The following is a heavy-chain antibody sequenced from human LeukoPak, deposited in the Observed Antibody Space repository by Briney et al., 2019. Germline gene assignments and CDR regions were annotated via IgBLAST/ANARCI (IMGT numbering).Heavy chain of an antibody. CDR3: ASLFLSHTRFLEWSPSRYYYGMDV. CDR2: INHSGST. CDR1: GGSFSGYY. J-gene: IGHJ6*02. V-gene: IGHV4-34*01. D-gene: IGHD3-3*01. Sequence: SETLSLTCAVYGGSFSGYYWSWIRQPPGKGLEWIGEINHSGSTNYNPSLKSRVTISVDTSKNQFSLKLSSVTAADTAVYYCASLFLSHTRFLEWSPSRYYYGMDVWGQGTTVTVSS.